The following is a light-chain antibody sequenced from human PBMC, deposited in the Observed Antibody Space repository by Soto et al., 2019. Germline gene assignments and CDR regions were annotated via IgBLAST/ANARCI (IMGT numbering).Light chain of an antibody. J-gene: IGLJ1*01. V-gene: IGLV2-8*01. Sequence: QSALTQPPSASGSPGQSVTISCAGTINDVGGYNYVSWYQQHPGKVPQLMIYQVTKRPSGVPDRFSASKSDTTASLTISGLQAEDEGDYYCMSYAGGNTVVFGTGTKLTVL. CDR2: QVT. CDR1: INDVGGYNY. CDR3: MSYAGGNTVV.